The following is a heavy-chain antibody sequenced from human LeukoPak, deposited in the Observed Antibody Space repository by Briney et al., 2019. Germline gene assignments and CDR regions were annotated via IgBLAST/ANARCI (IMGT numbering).Heavy chain of an antibody. CDR2: MNPNSDNI. V-gene: IGHV1-8*03. CDR1: GYTFTNYD. J-gene: IGHJ5*02. D-gene: IGHD3-10*01. Sequence: ASVKVSCKASGYTFTNYDINWVRQATGQGLEWMGYMNPNSDNIGYAQKFQGRVTITRNTSISTVYMELSSLRSEDTAVYYCARLTYGSGSYPNWFDPWGQGTLVTVSS. CDR3: ARLTYGSGSYPNWFDP.